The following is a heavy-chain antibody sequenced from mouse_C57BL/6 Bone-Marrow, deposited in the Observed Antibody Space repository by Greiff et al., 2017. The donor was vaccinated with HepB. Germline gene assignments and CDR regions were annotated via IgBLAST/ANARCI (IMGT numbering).Heavy chain of an antibody. CDR3: ARRSLSYAMDY. Sequence: EVQGVESGGGLVKPGGSLKLSCAASGFTFSDYYMAWVRQVPEKGLEWVANINYDGSSTYYLDSLKSRFIISRDNAKNILYLQMSSLKSEDTATYYCARRSLSYAMDYWGQGTSVTVSS. CDR1: GFTFSDYY. J-gene: IGHJ4*01. V-gene: IGHV5-16*01. CDR2: INYDGSST.